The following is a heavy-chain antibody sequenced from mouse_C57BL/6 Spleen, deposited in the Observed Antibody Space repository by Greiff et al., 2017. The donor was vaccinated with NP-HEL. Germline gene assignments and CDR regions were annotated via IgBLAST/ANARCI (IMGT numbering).Heavy chain of an antibody. V-gene: IGHV5-16*01. CDR2: INYDGSST. CDR3: AREGFTTVVATGAMDY. CDR1: GFTFSDYY. J-gene: IGHJ4*01. Sequence: EVKLMESEGGLVQPGSSMKLSCTASGFTFSDYYMAWVRQVPEKGLEWVANINYDGSSTYYLDSLKSRFIISRDNAKNILYLQMSSLKSEDTATYYCAREGFTTVVATGAMDYWGQGTSVTVSS. D-gene: IGHD1-1*01.